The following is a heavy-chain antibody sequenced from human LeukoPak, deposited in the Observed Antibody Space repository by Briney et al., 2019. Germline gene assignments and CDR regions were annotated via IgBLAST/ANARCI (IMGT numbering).Heavy chain of an antibody. CDR2: TYYRSKWYN. D-gene: IGHD6-19*01. Sequence: PSQTLSLTCAISGDSVSSNTTACNWIRQSPSRGLEWLGRTYYRSKWYNDYAASVKSRITINPDTSKNQFFLHLNSVTAEDTAVYYCARGLQSSGYAFDIWGQGTMVTVSS. V-gene: IGHV6-1*01. CDR3: ARGLQSSGYAFDI. CDR1: GDSVSSNTTA. J-gene: IGHJ3*02.